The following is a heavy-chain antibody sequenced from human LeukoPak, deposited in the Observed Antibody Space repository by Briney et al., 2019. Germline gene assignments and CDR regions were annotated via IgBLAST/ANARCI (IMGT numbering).Heavy chain of an antibody. CDR1: GYTFTSYG. J-gene: IGHJ4*02. CDR3: ARVGVRYYDSSDDY. D-gene: IGHD3-22*01. Sequence: SVKVSCKASGYTFTSYGITWVRQAPGQGLEWMGGIIPILGTVNYAQKFQGRVTVTADESTSTAYMELGSLRSEDTAVYYCARVGVRYYDSSDDYWGQGTLVTVSP. CDR2: IIPILGTV. V-gene: IGHV1-69*13.